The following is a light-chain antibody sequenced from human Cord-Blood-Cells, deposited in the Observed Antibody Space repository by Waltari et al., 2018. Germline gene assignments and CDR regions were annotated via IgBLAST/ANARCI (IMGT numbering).Light chain of an antibody. Sequence: EIVLTHSPGTLSFSPGARATISGRASQSVSSSYLAWYQQKPGQAPRLLIYGASSRATGIPDRFSGSGSGTDFTLTISRLEPEDFAVYYCQQYGSSPLTFGGGTKVEIK. CDR1: QSVSSSY. J-gene: IGKJ4*01. CDR3: QQYGSSPLT. CDR2: GAS. V-gene: IGKV3-20*01.